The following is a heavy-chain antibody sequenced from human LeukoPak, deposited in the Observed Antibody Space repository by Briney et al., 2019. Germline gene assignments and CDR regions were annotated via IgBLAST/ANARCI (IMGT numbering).Heavy chain of an antibody. CDR2: IWYDGSNK. D-gene: IGHD4-23*01. CDR3: ARDNVNGGRAFDI. J-gene: IGHJ3*02. V-gene: IGHV3-33*01. CDR1: GFTFSSYG. Sequence: GGSLRLSCAVSGFTFSSYGMHWVRQAPGKGLEWVAVIWYDGSNKYYADSVKGRFTISRDNSKNTLYLQMNSLRAEDTAVYYCARDNVNGGRAFDIWGQGTMVTVSS.